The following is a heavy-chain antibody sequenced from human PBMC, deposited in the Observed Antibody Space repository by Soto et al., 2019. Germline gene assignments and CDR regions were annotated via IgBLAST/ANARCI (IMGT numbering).Heavy chain of an antibody. Sequence: QVPLVQSGAEVKKPGASVKVSCKASGYRFTTYGISWVRQAPGQGLEWMGWISGYNGNTIYAQRLQGRVTMTTDTSTSTAYMELESLRSDDTAVYYCARVPVFGVVRFWFDPWGQGTLVTVSS. V-gene: IGHV1-18*04. CDR1: GYRFTTYG. J-gene: IGHJ5*02. CDR3: ARVPVFGVVRFWFDP. D-gene: IGHD3-3*01. CDR2: ISGYNGNT.